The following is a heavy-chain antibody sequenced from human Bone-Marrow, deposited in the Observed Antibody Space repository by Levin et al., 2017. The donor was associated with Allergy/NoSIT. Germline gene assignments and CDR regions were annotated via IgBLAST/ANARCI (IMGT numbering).Heavy chain of an antibody. J-gene: IGHJ2*01. V-gene: IGHV1-2*02. CDR1: GFAFTDYY. CDR2: INPNNGAT. Sequence: GESLKISCKASGFAFTDYYMHWVRQAPGQGLEWLGWINPNNGATKYALKFQDRVTMTRDTSISTAYMEFRRLRSADTAVFYCARAPAVTRDGYFDLWGRGTLVSVSS. D-gene: IGHD4-17*01. CDR3: ARAPAVTRDGYFDL.